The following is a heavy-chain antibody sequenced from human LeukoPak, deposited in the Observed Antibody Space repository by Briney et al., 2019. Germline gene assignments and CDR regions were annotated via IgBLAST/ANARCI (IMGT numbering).Heavy chain of an antibody. D-gene: IGHD4-17*01. CDR3: ARTHDYGDYDTFSNAFDI. V-gene: IGHV1-69*13. CDR1: GGTFSSYA. CDR2: IIPIFGTA. Sequence: GASVKVSCKASGGTFSSYAISWVRQDPGQGLEWMGGIIPIFGTANYAQKFQGRVTITADESTSTAYMELSSLRSEDTAVYYCARTHDYGDYDTFSNAFDIWGQGTMVTVSS. J-gene: IGHJ3*02.